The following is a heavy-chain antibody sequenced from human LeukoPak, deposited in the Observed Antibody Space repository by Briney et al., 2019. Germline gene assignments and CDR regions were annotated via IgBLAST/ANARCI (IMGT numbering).Heavy chain of an antibody. J-gene: IGHJ4*02. D-gene: IGHD2-2*01. CDR3: AREYCSSTGCYAFDY. CDR1: GFTFSSYA. Sequence: GGSLRLSCAASGFTFSSYAMHWVRQAPGKGLEWVAVISYDGSNKYYADSVKGRFTIFRDNSKNTLYLQMNSLRAEDTAVYYCAREYCSSTGCYAFDYWGQGTLVTVSS. CDR2: ISYDGSNK. V-gene: IGHV3-30-3*01.